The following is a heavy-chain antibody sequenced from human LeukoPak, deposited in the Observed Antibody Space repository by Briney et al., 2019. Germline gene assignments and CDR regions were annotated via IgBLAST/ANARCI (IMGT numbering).Heavy chain of an antibody. V-gene: IGHV3-21*04. CDR3: AKAGGIMQATVTVYYYYYYMDV. CDR2: ISSSSSYI. Sequence: GGSLRLSCAASGFTFSSYSMNWVRQAPGKGLEWVSSISSSSSYIYYADSVKGRFTISRDNSKNTVGLQMNSLRAEDTALYYCAKAGGIMQATVTVYYYYYYMDVWGKGTTVTVSS. CDR1: GFTFSSYS. J-gene: IGHJ6*03. D-gene: IGHD4-17*01.